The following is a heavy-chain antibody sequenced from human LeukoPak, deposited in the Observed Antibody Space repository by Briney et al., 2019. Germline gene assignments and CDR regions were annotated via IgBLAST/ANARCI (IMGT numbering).Heavy chain of an antibody. CDR2: ISSSGSTI. CDR3: ARSGYSDAFDI. Sequence: GGSLRLSCGASGFTFSDYYISWIRQAPGNGLEWVSYISSSGSTIYYADSVKGRFTISRDNAKNSLYLQMNSLRAEDTAVYYCARSGYSDAFDIWGQGTMVTVSS. D-gene: IGHD3-22*01. CDR1: GFTFSDYY. J-gene: IGHJ3*02. V-gene: IGHV3-11*01.